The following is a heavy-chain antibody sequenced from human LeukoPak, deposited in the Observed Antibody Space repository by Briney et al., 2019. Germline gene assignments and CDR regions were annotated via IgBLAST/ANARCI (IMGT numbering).Heavy chain of an antibody. V-gene: IGHV3-7*01. D-gene: IGHD1-1*01. CDR3: ASGLRGTY. CDR2: IGPDGSEK. J-gene: IGHJ4*02. CDR1: GFTFGYYW. Sequence: GGSLRLSCAASGFTFGYYWMSWVRQAPGTGLEWVANIGPDGSEKYYVDSVKGRSTIFRDNAKSSLFLQMNSLRDGDTAVYYCASGLRGTYWGQGTLVTVSS.